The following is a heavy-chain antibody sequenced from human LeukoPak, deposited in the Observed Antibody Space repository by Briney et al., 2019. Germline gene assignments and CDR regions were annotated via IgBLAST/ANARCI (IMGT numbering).Heavy chain of an antibody. CDR1: GFTFSSYA. CDR3: AKGIAAAVYYYYGMDV. Sequence: SGGSLRLSCAASGFTFSSYAMHWVRQAPGKGLEWVAVISYDGSNKYYADSVKGRFTISRDNSKNTLYLQMNSLRAEDTAVYYCAKGIAAAVYYYYGMDVWGQGTTVTVSS. D-gene: IGHD6-13*01. J-gene: IGHJ6*02. V-gene: IGHV3-30-3*01. CDR2: ISYDGSNK.